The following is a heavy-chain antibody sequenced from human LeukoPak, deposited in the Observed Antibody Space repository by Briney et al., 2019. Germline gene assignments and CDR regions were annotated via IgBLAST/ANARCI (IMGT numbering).Heavy chain of an antibody. Sequence: PGGSLRLSCAALGFTFSTHSMSWVRQAPGKRLEWVSSISSSSSHIYYADSMKGRFTVSRDNAKNPLFLQMNSLRAEDTAVYYCARDFRTQLDGYSPPYHFDYWGQGALVTVSS. CDR3: ARDFRTQLDGYSPPYHFDY. CDR1: GFTFSTHS. V-gene: IGHV3-21*01. J-gene: IGHJ4*02. D-gene: IGHD5-24*01. CDR2: ISSSSSHI.